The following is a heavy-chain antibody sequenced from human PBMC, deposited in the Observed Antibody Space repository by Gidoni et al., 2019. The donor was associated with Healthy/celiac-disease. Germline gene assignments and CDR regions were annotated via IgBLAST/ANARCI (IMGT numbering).Heavy chain of an antibody. Sequence: QVQLVESGGGVVQPGRSLRLSCAASGFTFSSYGMHWVRQAPGKGLEWVAVIWYDGSNKYYADSVKGRFTISRDNSKNTLYLQMNSLRAEDTAVYYCANSYDSSGSFDYWGQGTLVTVSS. J-gene: IGHJ4*02. CDR1: GFTFSSYG. D-gene: IGHD3-22*01. V-gene: IGHV3-33*06. CDR3: ANSYDSSGSFDY. CDR2: IWYDGSNK.